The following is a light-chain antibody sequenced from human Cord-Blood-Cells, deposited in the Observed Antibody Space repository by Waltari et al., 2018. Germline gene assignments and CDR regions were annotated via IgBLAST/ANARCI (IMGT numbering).Light chain of an antibody. CDR1: SSDVGGSNF. Sequence: QSALTQPASVSGSPGQSITIPCTGTSSDVGGSNFVSRYQQHPGKAPNLMISDVSKRPSGVSNRFSGSKSGNTASLTISGLQAEDEADYYCSSYTSSSTRNWVFGGGTKLTVL. J-gene: IGLJ3*02. CDR3: SSYTSSSTRNWV. CDR2: DVS. V-gene: IGLV2-14*01.